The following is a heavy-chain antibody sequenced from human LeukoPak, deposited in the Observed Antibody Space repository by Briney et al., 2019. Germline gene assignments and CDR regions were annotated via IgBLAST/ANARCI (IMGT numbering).Heavy chain of an antibody. CDR2: INWNGGST. CDR1: GFTFDDYG. V-gene: IGHV3-20*04. Sequence: GGSLRLSCTASGFTFDDYGLNWVRQAPGKGLEWVSGINWNGGSTDYSDSVKGRFTISRDNAENSLYLQMDSLRAEDMAMYYCAATTTSIYYYFYMDVWGKGTTVTVSS. J-gene: IGHJ6*03. CDR3: AATTTSIYYYFYMDV. D-gene: IGHD1-1*01.